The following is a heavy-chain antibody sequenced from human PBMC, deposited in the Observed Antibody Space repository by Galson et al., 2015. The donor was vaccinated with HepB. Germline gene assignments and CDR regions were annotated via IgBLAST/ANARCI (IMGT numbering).Heavy chain of an antibody. D-gene: IGHD3-9*01. CDR1: GYTFTSYA. CDR3: ARVYFRGSPPHLLGY. Sequence: SVKVSCKASGYTFTSYAMNWVRQAPGQGLEWMGWINTNTGNPTYAQGFTGRFVFSLDTSVSTAYLQISSLKAVDTAVYYCARVYFRGSPPHLLGYWGQGTLVTVSS. J-gene: IGHJ4*02. CDR2: INTNTGNP. V-gene: IGHV7-4-1*02.